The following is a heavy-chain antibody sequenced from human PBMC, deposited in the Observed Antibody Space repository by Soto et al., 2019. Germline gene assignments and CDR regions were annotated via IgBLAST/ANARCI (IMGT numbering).Heavy chain of an antibody. CDR2: MYSGGTT. D-gene: IGHD5-18*01. Sequence: EVQLVESGGGLIQPGGSLRLSCAASGFTVSSNYMTWVRQAPGKGLEWVSVMYSGGTTYYADSVKGRFTISRDNFKNTLYLQMNSLRAEDTAVYHCARATSDRAMVFDYWGQGTLVTVSS. CDR3: ARATSDRAMVFDY. V-gene: IGHV3-53*01. J-gene: IGHJ4*02. CDR1: GFTVSSNY.